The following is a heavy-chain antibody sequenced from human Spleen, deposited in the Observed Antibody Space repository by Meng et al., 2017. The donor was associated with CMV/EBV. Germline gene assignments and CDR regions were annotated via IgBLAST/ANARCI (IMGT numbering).Heavy chain of an antibody. CDR1: GYTFTSYG. V-gene: IGHV1-18*01. CDR3: ARGRITIILSPNDPFDL. D-gene: IGHD3-22*01. CDR2: ISAYNGNT. Sequence: ASVKVSCKASGYTFTSYGISWVRQAPGQGLEWMGWISAYNGNTNYARKLQGRVTMTTDTSTSTAYMELRSLRSDDTAVYYCARGRITIILSPNDPFDLWGQGTMVTVSS. J-gene: IGHJ3*01.